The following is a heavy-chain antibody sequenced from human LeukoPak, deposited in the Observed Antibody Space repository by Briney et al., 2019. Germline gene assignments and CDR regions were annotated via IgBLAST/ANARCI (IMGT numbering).Heavy chain of an antibody. CDR1: GGTFSNYV. J-gene: IGHJ4*02. CDR2: IIPIFGTA. D-gene: IGHD5-18*01. Sequence: ASVKVSCKASGGTFSNYVISWVRQAPGQGLEWMGRIIPIFGTANYTQKFQGRVTITTDESTSTAYMELSSLRSEDTAVYYCARDSSYGYGLALDYWGQGTLVTVSS. V-gene: IGHV1-69*05. CDR3: ARDSSYGYGLALDY.